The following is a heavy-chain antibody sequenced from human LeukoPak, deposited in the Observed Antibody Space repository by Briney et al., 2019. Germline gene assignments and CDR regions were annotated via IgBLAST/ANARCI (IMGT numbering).Heavy chain of an antibody. CDR2: ISSSSSYI. Sequence: PGGSLRLSCAASGFTFSSYSMNWVRQAPGKGLEWVSSISSSSSYIYYADSVKGRFTISRDNGKNSLYLQMNSLRAEDTAVYYCARDVAGGYNRWGQGTLVTVSS. CDR1: GFTFSSYS. V-gene: IGHV3-21*01. J-gene: IGHJ4*02. D-gene: IGHD5-24*01. CDR3: ARDVAGGYNR.